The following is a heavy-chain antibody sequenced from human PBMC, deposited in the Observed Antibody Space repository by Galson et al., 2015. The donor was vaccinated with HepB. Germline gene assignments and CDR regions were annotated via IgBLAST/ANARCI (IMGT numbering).Heavy chain of an antibody. Sequence: SLRLSCAASGFMFSGHLMNWVRQAPGKGLEWVANIKEDGSIKYYVDSVTGRFTISRDNARNLLYLQMNGLRAEDTAVYFCARNRGYETFDYWGQGALVTVSS. CDR2: IKEDGSIK. CDR1: GFMFSGHL. V-gene: IGHV3-7*03. J-gene: IGHJ4*02. D-gene: IGHD5-12*01. CDR3: ARNRGYETFDY.